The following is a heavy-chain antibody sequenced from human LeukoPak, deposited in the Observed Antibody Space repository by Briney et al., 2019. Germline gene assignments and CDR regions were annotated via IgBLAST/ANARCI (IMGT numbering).Heavy chain of an antibody. CDR2: IKSDGSIT. Sequence: GGSLRLSCAASGFTFSGYWMHWVRQAPGKGLVWVSRIKSDGSITSYADSVKGRVTISRDNAKNTPYLQMNSLRAEDTAVYYCARGDWFDPWGQGTLVIVSS. CDR3: ARGDWFDP. D-gene: IGHD2-21*01. CDR1: GFTFSGYW. J-gene: IGHJ5*02. V-gene: IGHV3-74*01.